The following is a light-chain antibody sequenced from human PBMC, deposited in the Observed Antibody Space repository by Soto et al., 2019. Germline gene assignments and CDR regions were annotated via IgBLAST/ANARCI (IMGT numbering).Light chain of an antibody. J-gene: IGLJ2*01. CDR3: SSYRSSSTLYVG. Sequence: QSALTQPASVSGSPGQSITISCTGTSSDVGGYNYVSWYQQHPGKAPKLMIYDVSNRPSGVSNRFSGSKSGNTAALTISGLQAEDEADYYCSSYRSSSTLYVGFGGGTKRTVL. V-gene: IGLV2-14*01. CDR1: SSDVGGYNY. CDR2: DVS.